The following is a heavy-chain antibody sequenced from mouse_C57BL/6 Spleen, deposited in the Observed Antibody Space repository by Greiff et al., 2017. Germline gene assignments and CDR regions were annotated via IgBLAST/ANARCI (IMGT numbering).Heavy chain of an antibody. CDR1: GYTFTSYW. CDR3: ARSGSNFDY. Sequence: QVQLQQSGAELVMPGASVKLSCKASGYTFTSYWMHWVKQRPGQGLEWIGEIDPSDSYTNYNQKFKGKSTLTVDKSSSTAYMQLSSLTSEDSAVYYGARSGSNFDYGGQGTTLTVSS. V-gene: IGHV1-69*01. CDR2: IDPSDSYT. D-gene: IGHD1-1*01. J-gene: IGHJ2*01.